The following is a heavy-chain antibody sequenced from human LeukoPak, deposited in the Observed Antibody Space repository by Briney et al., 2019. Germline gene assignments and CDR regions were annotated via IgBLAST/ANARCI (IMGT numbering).Heavy chain of an antibody. CDR2: IYHSGST. CDR1: GYSISSGYY. V-gene: IGHV4-38-2*02. Sequence: SETLSLTCTVSGYSISSGYYWGWIRQPPGKGLEWIGSIYHSGSTYYNPSLKSRVTISVDTSKNQFSLKLSSVTAADTAVYYCARDGIVLMTPDREGGLDYWGQGTLVTVSS. J-gene: IGHJ4*02. D-gene: IGHD2-8*01. CDR3: ARDGIVLMTPDREGGLDY.